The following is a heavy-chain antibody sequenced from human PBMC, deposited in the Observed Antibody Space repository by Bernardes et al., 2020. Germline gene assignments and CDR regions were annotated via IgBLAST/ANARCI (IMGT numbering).Heavy chain of an antibody. D-gene: IGHD2-2*01. CDR1: GGSLRSSY. V-gene: IGHV4-59*01. CDR3: ARAGPYCSSTSCSHHNWFDT. CDR2: LYYSGRT. J-gene: IGHJ5*02. Sequence: SETLSLTCTVSGGSLRSSYWSWIWQLPGPGLAWIGYLYYSGRTHYNPSLKSRVTISVDTSKNQFSLKLSSVTAADTAVYYCARAGPYCSSTSCSHHNWFDTWGQGTLVTGSA.